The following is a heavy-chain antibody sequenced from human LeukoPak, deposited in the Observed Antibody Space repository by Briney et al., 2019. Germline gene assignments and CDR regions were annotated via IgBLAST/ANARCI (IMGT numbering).Heavy chain of an antibody. Sequence: PGGSPRLSCAASGFTFSSYGMSWVRQAPGKGLEWVSAISGSGGSTYYADSVKGRFTISRDNSKNTLYLQMNSLRAEDTAVYYCRGSSSGYGYWGQGTLVTVSS. CDR1: GFTFSSYG. CDR3: RGSSSGYGY. CDR2: ISGSGGST. V-gene: IGHV3-23*01. J-gene: IGHJ4*02. D-gene: IGHD6-25*01.